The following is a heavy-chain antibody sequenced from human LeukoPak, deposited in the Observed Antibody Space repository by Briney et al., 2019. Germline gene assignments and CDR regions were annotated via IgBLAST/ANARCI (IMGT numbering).Heavy chain of an antibody. J-gene: IGHJ4*02. CDR2: ISDDGKYI. D-gene: IGHD6-6*01. CDR3: ARDSSPIFY. V-gene: IGHV3-21*01. Sequence: GGSLRLSCAASGFTFSRYSMNWVRQAPGKGLEWVSSISDDGKYIYYADSVKGRFSISRDNAKSSLYLQMNSLRAEDTAVYYCARDSSPIFYWGQGTLVTVSS. CDR1: GFTFSRYS.